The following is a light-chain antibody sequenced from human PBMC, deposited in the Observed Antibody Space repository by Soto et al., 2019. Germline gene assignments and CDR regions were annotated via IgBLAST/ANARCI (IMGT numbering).Light chain of an antibody. V-gene: IGLV1-44*01. CDR2: SNN. Sequence: QSVLTQPPSASGTPGQRVTISCSGSSSNIGSKTVNWYQQLPGTAPKLLIYSNNQRRSGVPDRFSGSKSGTSASLASSGLQCEDEADYYCAAWDDSLNGVVFGGGTKLTVL. J-gene: IGLJ2*01. CDR3: AAWDDSLNGVV. CDR1: SSNIGSKT.